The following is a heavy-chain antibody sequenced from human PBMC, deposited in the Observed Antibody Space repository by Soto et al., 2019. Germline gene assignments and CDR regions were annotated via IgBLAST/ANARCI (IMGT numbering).Heavy chain of an antibody. CDR3: ARRRESEMATITGYYYYYGMDV. Sequence: SETLSLTCTVSGGSISSSSYYWGWIRQPPGKGLEWIGSIYYSGSTYYNPSLKSRVTISVDTSKNQFSLKLSSVTAADTAVYYCARRRESEMATITGYYYYYGMDVWGQGTTVTVS. V-gene: IGHV4-39*01. J-gene: IGHJ6*02. CDR2: IYYSGST. CDR1: GGSISSSSYY. D-gene: IGHD5-12*01.